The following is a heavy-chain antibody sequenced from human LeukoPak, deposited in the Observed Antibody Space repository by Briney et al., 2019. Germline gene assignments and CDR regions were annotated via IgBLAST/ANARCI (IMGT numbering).Heavy chain of an antibody. CDR3: DRLVIIPYFDY. J-gene: IGHJ4*02. CDR1: GFTFSSYA. V-gene: IGHV3-23*01. Sequence: GGSLRLSCAASGFTFSSYAMSWVRQAPGKGLEWVSAISGSGGSTYYADSVKGRLTISRDNSKNTLYLQMNSLRAEDTAVYYCDRLVIIPYFDYWGQGTLVTVSS. D-gene: IGHD3/OR15-3a*01. CDR2: ISGSGGST.